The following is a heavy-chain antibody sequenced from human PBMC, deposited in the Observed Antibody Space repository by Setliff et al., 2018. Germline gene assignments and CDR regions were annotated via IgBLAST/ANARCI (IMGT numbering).Heavy chain of an antibody. CDR2: INYRGNT. D-gene: IGHD2-21*01. CDR1: GGPISSSNYY. V-gene: IGHV4-39*07. J-gene: IGHJ4*02. CDR3: ARSGMPRLLYVGY. Sequence: ETLSLTCTVSGGPISSSNYYWGWIRQPPGKGLEWIGSINYRGNTHDNPPLKSRVAISLDTSKSQFSLRLSSLTAADTAVYYCARSGMPRLLYVGYWGLGTLVTVSS.